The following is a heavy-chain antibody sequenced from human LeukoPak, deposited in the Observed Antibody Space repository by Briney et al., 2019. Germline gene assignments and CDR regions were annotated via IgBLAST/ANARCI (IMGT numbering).Heavy chain of an antibody. J-gene: IGHJ4*02. Sequence: PGRSLRLSCAASGFTVSSNYMSWVRQAPGKGLEWVSVIYSGGSTYYADSVKGRFTISRDNSKNTLYLQMNSLGAEDTAVYYCARPHSRYYFDYWGQGTLVTVSS. CDR2: IYSGGST. V-gene: IGHV3-66*02. CDR3: ARPHSRYYFDY. CDR1: GFTVSSNY.